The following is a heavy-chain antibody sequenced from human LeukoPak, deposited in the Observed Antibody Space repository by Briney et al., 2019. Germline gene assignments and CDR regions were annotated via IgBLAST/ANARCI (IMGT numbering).Heavy chain of an antibody. J-gene: IGHJ3*02. Sequence: GGSLRLSCAASGFTFSSYSMNWVRQAPGKGLEWVSSISSSSSYIYYADSVKGRFTISRDNAKNSLYLQMNSLRAEDTAEYYCARDDDSSGYYSSLWAFDIWGQGTMVTVSS. CDR2: ISSSSSYI. V-gene: IGHV3-21*01. CDR1: GFTFSSYS. D-gene: IGHD3-22*01. CDR3: ARDDDSSGYYSSLWAFDI.